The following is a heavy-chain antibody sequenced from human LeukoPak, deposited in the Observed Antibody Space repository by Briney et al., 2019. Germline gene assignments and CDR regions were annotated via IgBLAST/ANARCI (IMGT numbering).Heavy chain of an antibody. D-gene: IGHD3-22*01. CDR1: GYTFTSYG. Sequence: ASVKVSCKASGYTFTSYGISWVRQAPGQGLEWMGWISAYNGNTNYAQKLQGRVTMTTDTSTSTAYMELRSLRSDDTAVYSCARDQSYYYDSSGYYLDDYWGQGTLVTVSS. J-gene: IGHJ4*02. V-gene: IGHV1-18*01. CDR2: ISAYNGNT. CDR3: ARDQSYYYDSSGYYLDDY.